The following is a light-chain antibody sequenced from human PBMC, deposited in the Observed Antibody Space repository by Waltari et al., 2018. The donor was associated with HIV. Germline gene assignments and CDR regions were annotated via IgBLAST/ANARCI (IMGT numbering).Light chain of an antibody. CDR3: QEYSTKSRT. J-gene: IGKJ1*01. Sequence: DIQMTQSPSTLSASVGDRVTITCRASQFIDSWLAWYQQRPGRAPKLLIYRASDLGRGVPSRLSGAGSGTDFTLTISGLQPDDFATYFCQEYSTKSRTFGQGTKVEIK. CDR2: RAS. CDR1: QFIDSW. V-gene: IGKV1-5*03.